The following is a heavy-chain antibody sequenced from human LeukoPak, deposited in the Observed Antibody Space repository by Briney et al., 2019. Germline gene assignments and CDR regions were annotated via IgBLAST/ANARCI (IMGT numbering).Heavy chain of an antibody. D-gene: IGHD4-11*01. CDR3: AKDLDYTTYGFYSDY. Sequence: GGSLRLSCTASGFTFSSYAMNWVRQAPGKGLEWVSGIGAGGTFTYYADSVKGRFTIFRDNSRNTLYLQMNSLRADDTAVYYCAKDLDYTTYGFYSDYWGQGTLVTVSS. V-gene: IGHV3-23*01. CDR2: IGAGGTFT. CDR1: GFTFSSYA. J-gene: IGHJ4*02.